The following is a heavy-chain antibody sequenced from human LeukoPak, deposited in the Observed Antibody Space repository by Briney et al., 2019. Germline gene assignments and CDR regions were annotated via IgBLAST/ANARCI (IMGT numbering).Heavy chain of an antibody. CDR3: ARRYGDYGIDWYFDL. D-gene: IGHD4-17*01. CDR1: GYTFTGYY. CDR2: INPNSGGT. Sequence: ASVKVSCKASGYTFTGYYMHWVRQAPGQGLEWMGRINPNSGGTNYAQKFQDKITMTRDTSISTAYMELSRLRSDDTAVYYCARRYGDYGIDWYFDLWGRGTLVTVSS. V-gene: IGHV1-2*06. J-gene: IGHJ2*01.